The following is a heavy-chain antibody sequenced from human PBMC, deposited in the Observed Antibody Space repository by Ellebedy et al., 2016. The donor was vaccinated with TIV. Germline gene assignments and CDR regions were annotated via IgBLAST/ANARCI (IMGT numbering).Heavy chain of an antibody. D-gene: IGHD3-3*01. CDR2: ISPGGSDT. CDR1: GYSFTSYW. CDR3: ARAATYDFWSD. Sequence: GESLKISCKASGYSFTSYWIGWVRQMPGKGLEWMGIISPGGSDTRYSPSFQGQVTISVDKSISTAYLQWRSLKASDTAIYYCARAATYDFWSDWGQGTLVTVSS. J-gene: IGHJ4*02. V-gene: IGHV5-51*06.